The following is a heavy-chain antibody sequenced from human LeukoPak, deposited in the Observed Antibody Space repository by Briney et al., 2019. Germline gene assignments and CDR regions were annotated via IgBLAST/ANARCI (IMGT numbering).Heavy chain of an antibody. CDR3: AKDPESGYSHRYFDY. CDR1: GGSTSSSSYY. CDR2: FHYSGST. J-gene: IGHJ4*02. V-gene: IGHV4-39*07. Sequence: PSETLSLTCSVSGGSTSSSSYYWGWIRQPPGKGLEWIGSFHYSGSTYYNPSLKSRVTISVNMSKNQFSLKLNSVTAADTAVYYCAKDPESGYSHRYFDYWGQGTLVTVSS. D-gene: IGHD5-18*01.